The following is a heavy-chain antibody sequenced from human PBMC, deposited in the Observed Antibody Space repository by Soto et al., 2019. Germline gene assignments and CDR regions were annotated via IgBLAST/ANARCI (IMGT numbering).Heavy chain of an antibody. CDR3: ARESADSSGYYYND. D-gene: IGHD3-22*01. V-gene: IGHV4-59*01. J-gene: IGHJ4*02. CDR2: IYYSGST. Sequence: PSETLSLTCTVSGGSISSYYWSWIRQPPGKGLEWIGYIYYSGSTNYNPSLKSRVTISVDTSKNQFSLKLSSVTAADTAVYYCARESADSSGYYYNDWGQGTLVTVS. CDR1: GGSISSYY.